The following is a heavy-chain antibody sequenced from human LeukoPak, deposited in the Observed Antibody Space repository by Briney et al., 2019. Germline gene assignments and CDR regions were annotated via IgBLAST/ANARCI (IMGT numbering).Heavy chain of an antibody. CDR2: ISSSSSYI. Sequence: SGGSLRLSCAASGFTFSSYSMNWVRQAPGKGLEWVSSISSSSSYIYYADSVKGRFTISRDNAKNSLYLQMNSLRAEDTAVYYCARSGRYDILTGYANWGQGTLVTVSS. V-gene: IGHV3-21*01. CDR1: GFTFSSYS. CDR3: ARSGRYDILTGYAN. J-gene: IGHJ4*02. D-gene: IGHD3-9*01.